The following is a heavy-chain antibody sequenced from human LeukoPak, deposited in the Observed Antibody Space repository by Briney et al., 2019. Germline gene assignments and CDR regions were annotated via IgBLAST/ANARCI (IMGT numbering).Heavy chain of an antibody. CDR2: LNLSGGSR. Sequence: ASVTLSRASSGSTFTSYSMHWVRHPPGQGLGWVGVLNLSGGSRSNAQKFQGRVTMTRDTSKSTVYMEMSSVRSEDTGVYYCARDSNTERWGNDYWGQGTLVTVSS. D-gene: IGHD7-27*01. CDR3: ARDSNTERWGNDY. CDR1: GSTFTSYS. V-gene: IGHV1-46*01. J-gene: IGHJ4*02.